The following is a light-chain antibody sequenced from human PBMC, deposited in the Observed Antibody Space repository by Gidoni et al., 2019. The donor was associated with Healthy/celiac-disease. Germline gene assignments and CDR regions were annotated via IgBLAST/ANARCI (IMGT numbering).Light chain of an antibody. J-gene: IGKJ1*01. Sequence: DIQMTQSPSTLSASVGERGTITCRASQSISSWLAWYQQKPGKAPKLLIYKASSLESGVPSRFSGSGSGTEFTLSIRSLQPDDFATYYCQPYRTFGQGTKVEIK. CDR3: QPYRT. CDR1: QSISSW. CDR2: KAS. V-gene: IGKV1-5*03.